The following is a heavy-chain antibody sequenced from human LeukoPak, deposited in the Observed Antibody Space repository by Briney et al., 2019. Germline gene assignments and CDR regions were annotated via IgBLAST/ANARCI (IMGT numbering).Heavy chain of an antibody. CDR2: INHSGST. CDR3: ARGPVNWDDSSGYY. D-gene: IGHD3-22*01. J-gene: IGHJ4*02. V-gene: IGHV4-34*01. Sequence: TSETLSLTCAVYGGSFSGYYWSWIRQPPGKGLEWIGEINHSGSTNYNPSLKSRVTISVDTSKNQFSLKLSSVTAADTAVYYCARGPVNWDDSSGYYWGQGTLVTVSS. CDR1: GGSFSGYY.